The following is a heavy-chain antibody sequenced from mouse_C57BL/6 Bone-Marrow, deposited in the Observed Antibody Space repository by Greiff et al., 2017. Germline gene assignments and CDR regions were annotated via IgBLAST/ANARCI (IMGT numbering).Heavy chain of an antibody. J-gene: IGHJ4*01. D-gene: IGHD1-1*01. Sequence: VHLVESGAELARPGASVKLSCKASGYTFTSYGISWVKQRTGQGLEWIGEIYPRSGNTYYNEKFKGKATLTADKSSSTAYMELRSLTSEDSAVYFCALITTVVATDYYAMDYWGQGTSVTVSS. CDR2: IYPRSGNT. CDR1: GYTFTSYG. V-gene: IGHV1-81*01. CDR3: ALITTVVATDYYAMDY.